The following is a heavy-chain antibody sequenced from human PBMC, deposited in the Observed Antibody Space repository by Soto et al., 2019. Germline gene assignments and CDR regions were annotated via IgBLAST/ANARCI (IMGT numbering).Heavy chain of an antibody. J-gene: IGHJ4*02. CDR2: IYYGGST. Sequence: TSETLSFPCTFCRGSLRSGDYYWRWIRQPPGKGLEWVGYIYYGGSTYYNPSLKSRVTISIDTSKNQFSLKLSSVTAAYTAVYYCSKGGYSYGEGYFDYWGQGTMVTGSS. CDR3: SKGGYSYGEGYFDY. D-gene: IGHD5-18*01. CDR1: RGSLRSGDYY. V-gene: IGHV4-30-4*01.